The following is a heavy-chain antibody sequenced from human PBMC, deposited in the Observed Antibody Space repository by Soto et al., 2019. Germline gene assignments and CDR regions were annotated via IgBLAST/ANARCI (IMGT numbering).Heavy chain of an antibody. J-gene: IGHJ6*02. Sequence: LGESLKISCKGSGYSFTNYWIGWVRQMPGKGLEWMGIIYPGDSDTRYSPSFQGQVTISADKSISTAYLQWSSLKASDTAMFYCARVDYSNYYFYGMDVWGQGTPVTVSS. CDR1: GYSFTNYW. V-gene: IGHV5-51*01. CDR2: IYPGDSDT. CDR3: ARVDYSNYYFYGMDV. D-gene: IGHD4-4*01.